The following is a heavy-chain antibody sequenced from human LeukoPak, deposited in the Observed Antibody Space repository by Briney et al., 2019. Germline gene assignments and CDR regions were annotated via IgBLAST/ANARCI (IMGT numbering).Heavy chain of an antibody. V-gene: IGHV3-30*03. Sequence: PGGSLRLSCAASGFTFSSYSMHWVRQAPGKGLEWVAVIPYDGSNKYYADSVKGRFTISRDNSKNTLYLQMNSLRAEDTAVYYCARVYSTSSSWYGDFDYWGQGTLVTVSS. CDR3: ARVYSTSSSWYGDFDY. CDR1: GFTFSSYS. D-gene: IGHD6-13*01. CDR2: IPYDGSNK. J-gene: IGHJ4*02.